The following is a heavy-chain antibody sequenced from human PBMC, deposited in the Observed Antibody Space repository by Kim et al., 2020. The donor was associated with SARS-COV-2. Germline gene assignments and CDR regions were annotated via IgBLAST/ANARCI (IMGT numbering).Heavy chain of an antibody. V-gene: IGHV4-31*03. CDR2: IYYSGST. J-gene: IGHJ4*02. Sequence: SETLSLTCTFSGGSISSGGYYWSWIRQHPGKGLEGIWYIYYSGSTYYNPSLKSRVTISVDTSKNQFSLKLSSVSAADTAVYYWASTTMITVGGVIDHFDYWGQGTLVTVSS. CDR1: GGSISSGGYY. CDR3: ASTTMITVGGVIDHFDY. D-gene: IGHD3-16*02.